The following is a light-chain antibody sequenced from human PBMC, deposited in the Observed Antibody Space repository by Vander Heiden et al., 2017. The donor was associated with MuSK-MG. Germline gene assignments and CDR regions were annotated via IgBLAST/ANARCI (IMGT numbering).Light chain of an antibody. CDR1: QSLLHSNGYNY. CDR2: LGS. CDR3: VQA. V-gene: IGKV2-28*01. Sequence: DIVMTQSPLSLPVTPGEPASISCRSSQSLLHSNGYNYLDWYLQKPGQSPQLLIYLGSNRASGVPDRFSGSGSGTDFTLKISRVEAEDGAVYYCVQAFGHGTKVDIK. J-gene: IGKJ3*01.